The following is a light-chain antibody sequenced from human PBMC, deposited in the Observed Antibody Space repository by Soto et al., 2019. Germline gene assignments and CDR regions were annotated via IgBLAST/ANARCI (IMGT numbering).Light chain of an antibody. CDR2: GAS. CDR1: QSVSSN. V-gene: IGKV3-15*01. J-gene: IGKJ5*01. Sequence: EIVMSQSPATLSVSPGERATLSCRASQSVSSNLAWYQQKPGQAPRLLIYGASTRATGIPARFSGSGSGTEFTLTISSLQSEDFAVYYCLERSYWPRTTFGQGTRLEIK. CDR3: LERSYWPRTT.